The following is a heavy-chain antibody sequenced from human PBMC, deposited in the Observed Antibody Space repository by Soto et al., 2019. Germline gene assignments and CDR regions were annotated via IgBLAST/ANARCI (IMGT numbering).Heavy chain of an antibody. V-gene: IGHV1-18*01. CDR1: GYTFTTYG. D-gene: IGHD1-26*01. CDR3: AGDETIVTPAGGC. J-gene: IGHJ4*02. CDR2: ISAYNGNT. Sequence: QVQLVQSGTEVKQPGASVKVSCKASGYTFTTYGINWVRQAPGQGLEWMGWISAYNGNTHYAQNLQGRVTMTTDTSTSTAYMELRSLRSDDTAVYYCAGDETIVTPAGGCWGQGTLVTVSS.